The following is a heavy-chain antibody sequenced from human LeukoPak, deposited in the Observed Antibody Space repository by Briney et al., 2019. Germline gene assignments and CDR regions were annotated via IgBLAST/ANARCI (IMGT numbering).Heavy chain of an antibody. CDR2: INHSGST. Sequence: SETLSLTCAVYGGSFSGYYWSWIRQPPGKGLEWIREINHSGSTNYNPSLKSRVTISVDTSKNQFSLKLSSVTAADTAVYYCASRRSYGSGSYYNSRNYYYYYMDVWGKGTTVTVSS. D-gene: IGHD3-10*01. V-gene: IGHV4-34*01. CDR3: ASRRSYGSGSYYNSRNYYYYYMDV. J-gene: IGHJ6*03. CDR1: GGSFSGYY.